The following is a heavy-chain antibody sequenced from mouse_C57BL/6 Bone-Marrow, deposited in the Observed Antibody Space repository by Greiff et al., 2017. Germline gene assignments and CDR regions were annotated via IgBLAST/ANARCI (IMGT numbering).Heavy chain of an antibody. V-gene: IGHV5-6*01. D-gene: IGHD2-14*01. Sequence: EVHLVESGGDLVKPGGSLKLSCAASGFTFSSYGMSWVRQTPDKRLEWVSTISSGGSYTYYPDSVKGRFTISRDNAKNTLYLQMSSLKSEDTAMDYCARLGYYYAMDYWGQGTSVTVSS. CDR1: GFTFSSYG. CDR2: ISSGGSYT. CDR3: ARLGYYYAMDY. J-gene: IGHJ4*01.